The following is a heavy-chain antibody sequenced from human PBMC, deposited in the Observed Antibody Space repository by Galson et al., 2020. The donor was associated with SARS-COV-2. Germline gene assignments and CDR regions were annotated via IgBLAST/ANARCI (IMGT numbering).Heavy chain of an antibody. CDR2: IIPTLGVT. D-gene: IGHD3-10*01. V-gene: IGHV1-69*10. Sequence: SVKVPCKASGGTFTTHFISWVRQAPGQRLEWMGGIIPTLGVTNYAQRFQGRVTITADKSTTTFYMELASLTSDDTAIYYCARASSGRRDNWFDPWGQGTLVTVSS. CDR3: ARASSGRRDNWFDP. J-gene: IGHJ5*02. CDR1: GGTFTTHF.